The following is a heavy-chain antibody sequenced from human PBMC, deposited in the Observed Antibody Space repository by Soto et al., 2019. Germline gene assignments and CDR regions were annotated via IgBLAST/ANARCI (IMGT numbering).Heavy chain of an antibody. CDR3: ARHNVPLCVGDSYDMDV. V-gene: IGHV4-39*01. CDR1: GGSISSSSYY. J-gene: IGHJ6*02. CDR2: IYYSGYT. D-gene: IGHD1-26*01. Sequence: QLQLQESGPGLVKPSETLSLTCTVSGGSISSSSYYWGWIRQPPGKGLEWIGSIYYSGYTYYNPSLRRRYSIPGDTSKNQFSLKLSSVTAAATAVYSCARHNVPLCVGDSYDMDVWGQGTTVTVCS.